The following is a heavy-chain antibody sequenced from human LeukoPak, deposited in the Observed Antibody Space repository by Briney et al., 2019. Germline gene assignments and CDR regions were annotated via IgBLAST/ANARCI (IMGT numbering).Heavy chain of an antibody. CDR3: ATPYGSGSYHDYGMDV. V-gene: IGHV3-53*01. J-gene: IGHJ6*04. CDR1: GFTVSSNY. CDR2: IYSGGST. Sequence: GGPLRLSCAASGFTVSSNYMSWVRQAPGKGLEWVSVIYSGGSTYYADSVKGRFTISRDNSKNTLYLQMNSLRAEETAVYYCATPYGSGSYHDYGMDVWGKGTTVTVSS. D-gene: IGHD3-10*01.